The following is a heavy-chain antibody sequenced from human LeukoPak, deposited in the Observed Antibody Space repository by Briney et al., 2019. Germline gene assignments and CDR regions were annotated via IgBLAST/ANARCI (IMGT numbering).Heavy chain of an antibody. V-gene: IGHV3-66*04. CDR2: IYSGGNT. CDR1: GFTVSSNY. D-gene: IGHD2-21*02. Sequence: GGSLRLSCAASGFTVSSNYMSWVRQAPGKGLEWVSVIYSGGNTYYADSVKDRFTISRDNSKDTLYLQMNSLRAEDTAVYYCARRGDWPYYFDYWGQGTLVTVSS. J-gene: IGHJ4*02. CDR3: ARRGDWPYYFDY.